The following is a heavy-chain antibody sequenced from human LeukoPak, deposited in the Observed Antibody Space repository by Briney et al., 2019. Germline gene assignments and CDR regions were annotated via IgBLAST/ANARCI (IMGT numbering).Heavy chain of an antibody. D-gene: IGHD1-26*01. CDR1: GFTFSSYG. V-gene: IGHV3-33*01. Sequence: GGSLRLSCAASGFTFSSYGMHWVRQAPGKGLEWVAVIWYDGSNKYYADSVKGRFTISRDNSKNTLYLQMNSLRAEDTAVYYCARGPSSGCFIDAFDIWGQGTMVTVSS. CDR2: IWYDGSNK. J-gene: IGHJ3*02. CDR3: ARGPSSGCFIDAFDI.